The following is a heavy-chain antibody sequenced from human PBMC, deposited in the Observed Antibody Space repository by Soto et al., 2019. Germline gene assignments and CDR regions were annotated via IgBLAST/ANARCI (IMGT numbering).Heavy chain of an antibody. CDR1: GFTFNRHG. CDR2: ITASGGTT. CDR3: AKVMGGLVSQYYFDY. D-gene: IGHD2-8*01. Sequence: EVQLLESGGGLVQPGGSLRLSCGASGFTFNRHGMSWVRQAPGKGLEWVSAITASGGTTYYADSVKGRFTISRDNSKGTLFLQMNSLVAEDTAIYYSAKVMGGLVSQYYFDYWGQGALVPVAS. J-gene: IGHJ4*02. V-gene: IGHV3-23*01.